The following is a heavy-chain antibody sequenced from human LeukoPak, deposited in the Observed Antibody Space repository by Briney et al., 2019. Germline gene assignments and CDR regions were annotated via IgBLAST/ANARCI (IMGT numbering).Heavy chain of an antibody. J-gene: IGHJ4*02. D-gene: IGHD1-26*01. Sequence: GGSLRLSCVTSGFSFDNYGMSWVRQAPGKGLEWISYFSSRKNIVNYADSVKGRFTISRDKAKTSLYLQMNSLRAEDTAVYYCVRDQQWESPHYFDYGGQGTPVTVSS. CDR3: VRDQQWESPHYFDY. CDR2: FSSRKNIV. V-gene: IGHV3-48*01. CDR1: GFSFDNYG.